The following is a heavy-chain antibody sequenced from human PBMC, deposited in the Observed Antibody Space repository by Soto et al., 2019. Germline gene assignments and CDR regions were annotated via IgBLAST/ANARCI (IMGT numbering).Heavy chain of an antibody. J-gene: IGHJ4*02. CDR1: GYSFSSYW. D-gene: IGHD3-22*01. CDR3: ARSYYDSSGTYSDY. Sequence: GDSLKISCNGSGYSFSSYWIGWVRQMPGKGLEWMWIIYPVDSDTRYSPSFQVQITISADKSISTDYLQGSSLKASDTAMYYCARSYYDSSGTYSDYWGQGTLVTVS. V-gene: IGHV5-51*01. CDR2: IYPVDSDT.